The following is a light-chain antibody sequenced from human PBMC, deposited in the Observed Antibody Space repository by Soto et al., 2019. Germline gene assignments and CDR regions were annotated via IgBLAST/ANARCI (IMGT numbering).Light chain of an antibody. CDR1: SSDIGTYNY. CDR3: SSYTTSSTQV. Sequence: QSVLTQPXSXSXSPGQXITXXXTGTSSDIGTYNYVSWYQQHPGKVPKLMIYEVSNRPSGVSNRFSGSKSGNTASLAISGLQAEDEADYYCSSYTTSSTQVFGGGTKLTVL. CDR2: EVS. J-gene: IGLJ3*02. V-gene: IGLV2-14*01.